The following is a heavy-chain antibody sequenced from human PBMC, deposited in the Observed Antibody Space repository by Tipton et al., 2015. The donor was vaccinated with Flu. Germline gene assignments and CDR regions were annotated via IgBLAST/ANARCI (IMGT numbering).Heavy chain of an antibody. CDR3: ARARAPYYYYAMDV. Sequence: TLSLTCSVSGDSIGSNYFWGWIRQPPGKGLEWIGYIYNSGTTNSNPSLMSRLTISVDTSKNQVFPLSSVTAADTAVYFCARARAPYYYYAMDVWGQGTTVTVSS. CDR1: GDSIGSNYF. V-gene: IGHV4-59*01. CDR2: IYNSGTT. J-gene: IGHJ6*02.